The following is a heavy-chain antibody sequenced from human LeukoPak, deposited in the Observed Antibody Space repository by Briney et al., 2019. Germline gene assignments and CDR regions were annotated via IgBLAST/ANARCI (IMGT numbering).Heavy chain of an antibody. Sequence: GGSLRLSCSASGFTFSSYGLHWVRQAPGKGLQYVSGISSNGGSTDYADSVKGRFTISRDNSKNTLYLQMNSLRAEDTAVYYCAKAGGSSWYYFDYWGQGTLVTVSS. D-gene: IGHD6-13*01. CDR1: GFTFSSYG. V-gene: IGHV3-64*04. J-gene: IGHJ4*02. CDR3: AKAGGSSWYYFDY. CDR2: ISSNGGST.